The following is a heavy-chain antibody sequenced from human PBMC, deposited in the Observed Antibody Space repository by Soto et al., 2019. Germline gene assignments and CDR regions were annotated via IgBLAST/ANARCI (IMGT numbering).Heavy chain of an antibody. CDR3: ARGEGRDGYNRNYYYYYGMDV. D-gene: IGHD5-12*01. Sequence: ASVKVSCKASGYTFTGYYMHWVRQAPGQGLEWMGWINPNSGGTNYAQKFQGWVTTTRDTSISTAYMELSRLRSDDTAVYYCARGEGRDGYNRNYYYYYGMDVWG. CDR2: INPNSGGT. V-gene: IGHV1-2*04. CDR1: GYTFTGYY. J-gene: IGHJ6*02.